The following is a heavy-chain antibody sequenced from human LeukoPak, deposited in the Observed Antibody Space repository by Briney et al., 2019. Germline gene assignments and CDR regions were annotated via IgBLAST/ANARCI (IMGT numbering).Heavy chain of an antibody. D-gene: IGHD1-1*01. J-gene: IGHJ5*02. CDR3: SRDGSGSGDA. CDR1: GFNFNIYG. Sequence: PGGSLRLSCAASGFNFNIYGMNWVRQARGKGLEWVSTISSESTNIYYTDSVKGRFTIARDNAKNSLYLQMNSLIPEDTAVYYCSRDGSGSGDAWGQGTLVTVSS. V-gene: IGHV3-21*01. CDR2: ISSESTNI.